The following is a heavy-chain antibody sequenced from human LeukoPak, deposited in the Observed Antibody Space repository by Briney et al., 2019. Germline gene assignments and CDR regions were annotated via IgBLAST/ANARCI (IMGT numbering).Heavy chain of an antibody. J-gene: IGHJ5*02. D-gene: IGHD2-21*02. Sequence: ASVKVSCXASGYTFTSYDINWVRQATGQGLEWMGWMNPNSGNTGYAQKFQGRVTMTRNTSISTAYMELSSLRSEDTAVYYCARGQYCGGDCFLGWFDPWGQGTLVTVSS. V-gene: IGHV1-8*01. CDR3: ARGQYCGGDCFLGWFDP. CDR1: GYTFTSYD. CDR2: MNPNSGNT.